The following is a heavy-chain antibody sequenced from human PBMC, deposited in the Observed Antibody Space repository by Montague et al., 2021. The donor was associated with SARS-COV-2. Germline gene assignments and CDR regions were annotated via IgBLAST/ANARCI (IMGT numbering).Heavy chain of an antibody. J-gene: IGHJ4*02. CDR3: ASVSHYYDSNGYYFDY. D-gene: IGHD3-22*01. Sequence: SETLSLTCTVSGGSISSYYWCWIRQPPRQGLEWIGYIYYSGSTNSNPSLTSRVTISVDTSKNQFSLKLSSVTAADTAVYYCASVSHYYDSNGYYFDYWGQGTLVTVSS. V-gene: IGHV4-59*01. CDR1: GGSISSYY. CDR2: IYYSGST.